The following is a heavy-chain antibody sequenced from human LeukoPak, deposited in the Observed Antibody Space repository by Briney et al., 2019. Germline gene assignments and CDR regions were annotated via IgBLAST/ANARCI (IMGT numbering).Heavy chain of an antibody. CDR1: GGSISSGSYY. CDR2: IYTSGST. V-gene: IGHV4-61*02. J-gene: IGHJ5*02. CDR3: AREGHTLTTVGA. D-gene: IGHD4-23*01. Sequence: SLTLSLTCTVSGGSISSGSYYWSWIRQPAGKGLEWIGRIYTSGSTNYNPSLKSRVTISVDTSKNQFSLKLSSVTAADTAVYYCAREGHTLTTVGAWGQGTLVTVSS.